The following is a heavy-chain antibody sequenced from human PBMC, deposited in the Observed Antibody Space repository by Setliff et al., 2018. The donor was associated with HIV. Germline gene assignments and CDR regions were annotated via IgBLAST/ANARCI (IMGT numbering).Heavy chain of an antibody. Sequence: KPSETLSLTCTVSGGSINSGGYYWVWIRQPALKGLEWIGRIYTSGLTNYNPSLKSRVTISVDTSKNQFSLKLSSVTAEDTAVYYCARDRYSGSSTDYWGQGTLVTVS. CDR2: IYTSGLT. CDR1: GGSINSGGYY. J-gene: IGHJ4*02. CDR3: ARDRYSGSSTDY. D-gene: IGHD1-26*01. V-gene: IGHV4-61*02.